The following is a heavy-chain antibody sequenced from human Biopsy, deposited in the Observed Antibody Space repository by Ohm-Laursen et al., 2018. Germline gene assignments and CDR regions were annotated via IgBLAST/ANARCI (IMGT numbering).Heavy chain of an antibody. CDR2: ISPNSGGT. CDR3: ARDIMNRIAGLVARSDVFDV. Sequence: SVKVSCKGSGYAVNDYFLHWLRQAPGQGPEWMGWISPNSGGTNYVQKFQGRVTMTTDTSTSTVYLELRRLISDDTAVYYCARDIMNRIAGLVARSDVFDVWGQGTLVTVSS. D-gene: IGHD3-16*01. CDR1: GYAVNDYF. J-gene: IGHJ3*01. V-gene: IGHV1-2*02.